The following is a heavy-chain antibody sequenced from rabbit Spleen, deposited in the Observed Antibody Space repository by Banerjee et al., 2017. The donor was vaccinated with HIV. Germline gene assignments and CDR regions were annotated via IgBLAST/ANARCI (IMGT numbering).Heavy chain of an antibody. V-gene: IGHV1S45*01. CDR2: IDTNDGDT. J-gene: IGHJ6*01. D-gene: IGHD8-1*01. Sequence: QQQLEESGGGLVKPGGTLTLTCTVSGFSFSSNWICWVRQAPGKGLEWIACIDTNDGDTDYANWPKGRFTISKTSSTTVTLQMTGLTAADTATYFCARDAGTSFSTYGMDLWGQGTLVTVS. CDR1: GFSFSSNW. CDR3: ARDAGTSFSTYGMDL.